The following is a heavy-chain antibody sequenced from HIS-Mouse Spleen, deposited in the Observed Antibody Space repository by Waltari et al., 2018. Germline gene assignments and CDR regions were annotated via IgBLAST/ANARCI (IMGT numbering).Heavy chain of an antibody. V-gene: IGHV3-30*03. J-gene: IGHJ2*01. CDR3: ARLRRLGYFDL. CDR1: GFTFSSYG. Sequence: QVQLVESGGGVVQPGRSLRLSCAASGFTFSSYGMHWVRQAPGKGLGWVAVISYDGSNKYYADSVKGRFTISRDNSKNTLYLQMNSLRAEDTAVYYCARLRRLGYFDLWGRGTLVTVSS. CDR2: ISYDGSNK. D-gene: IGHD6-6*01.